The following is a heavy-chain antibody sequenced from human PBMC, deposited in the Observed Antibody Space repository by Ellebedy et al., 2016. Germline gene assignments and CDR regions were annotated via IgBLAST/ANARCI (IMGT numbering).Heavy chain of an antibody. V-gene: IGHV2-5*01. D-gene: IGHD5-24*01. CDR1: GFSLSTTAVV. J-gene: IGHJ4*02. Sequence: SGPTLVKPTQTLTLTCTFSGFSLSTTAVVVGWIRQPPGKALDWLAFIYGNDDKRYSPSLKNRLTITKDTSKNQVVLTMTNMDPVDTGTYYCAHKSTIHSVDYWGQGTLVTVSS. CDR3: AHKSTIHSVDY. CDR2: IYGNDDK.